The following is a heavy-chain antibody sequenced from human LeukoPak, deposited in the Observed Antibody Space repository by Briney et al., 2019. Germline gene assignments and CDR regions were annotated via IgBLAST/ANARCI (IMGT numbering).Heavy chain of an antibody. Sequence: PGGSLRLSCAASGFPFSAYSMNWVRQAPGKGLEWVSSISGSSSYMFYADSVKRRFTISRDNAKNSLYLQMNSLRAEDTAVYYCAKAYYDSSGYSYYFDYWGQGTLVTVSS. CDR3: AKAYYDSSGYSYYFDY. CDR2: ISGSSSYM. J-gene: IGHJ4*02. D-gene: IGHD3-22*01. V-gene: IGHV3-21*04. CDR1: GFPFSAYS.